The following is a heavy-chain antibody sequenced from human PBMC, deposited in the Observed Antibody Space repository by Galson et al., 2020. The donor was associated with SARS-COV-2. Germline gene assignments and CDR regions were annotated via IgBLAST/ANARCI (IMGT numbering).Heavy chain of an antibody. J-gene: IGHJ6*02. CDR3: ARAGIEKATIGSYYYYGMDV. CDR1: GGSFSGYY. D-gene: IGHD5-12*01. Sequence: SETLSLTCAVYGGSFSGYYWSWIRQPPGKGLEWIGEINHSGSTNYNPSLKRRVTISVDTSKNQFSLKLSSVTAADTAVYYCARAGIEKATIGSYYYYGMDVWGQGTTVTVSS. V-gene: IGHV4-34*01. CDR2: INHSGST.